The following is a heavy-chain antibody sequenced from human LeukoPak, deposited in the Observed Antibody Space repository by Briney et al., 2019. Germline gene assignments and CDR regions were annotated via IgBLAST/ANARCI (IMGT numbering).Heavy chain of an antibody. Sequence: GGSLRLSCAASGFLFSSYGMHWVRQSPGKGLDWVAAIWYDESKTYYADSVKGRFTISRDSSENTLYLQMNSLRAEDTAVYYCAKGVVVAASYTYYYYGMDVWGQGTTVTVSS. CDR1: GFLFSSYG. V-gene: IGHV3-33*06. D-gene: IGHD2-15*01. CDR2: IWYDESKT. CDR3: AKGVVVAASYTYYYYGMDV. J-gene: IGHJ6*02.